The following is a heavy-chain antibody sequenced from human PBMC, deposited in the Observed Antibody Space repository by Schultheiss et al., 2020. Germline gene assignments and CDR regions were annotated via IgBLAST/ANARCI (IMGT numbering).Heavy chain of an antibody. D-gene: IGHD3-3*02. CDR3: AKLAPSDY. J-gene: IGHJ4*02. CDR2: IYSGGST. V-gene: IGHV3-66*02. Sequence: GGSLRLSCSASGFTFWSYAMTWVRQAPGKGLEWVSVIYSGGSTYYADSVKGRFTISRDNSKNTLYLQMNSLRAEDTAVYYCAKLAPSDYWGQGTLVTVSS. CDR1: GFTFWSYA.